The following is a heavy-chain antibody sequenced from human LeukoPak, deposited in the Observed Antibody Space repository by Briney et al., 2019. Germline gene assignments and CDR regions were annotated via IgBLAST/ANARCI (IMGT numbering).Heavy chain of an antibody. V-gene: IGHV1-2*06. CDR2: INPNSGGT. D-gene: IGHD3-16*02. J-gene: IGHJ4*02. CDR1: GYTFTGYY. Sequence: ASVKVSCKASGYTFTGYYMHWVRQAPGQGLEWMGRINPNSGGTNYAQKFQGRVTMTRDTSISTAYMELSRLRSDDTAVYYCARGGPSYGALRLGVLSSDYWGQGTLVTVSS. CDR3: ARGGPSYGALRLGVLSSDY.